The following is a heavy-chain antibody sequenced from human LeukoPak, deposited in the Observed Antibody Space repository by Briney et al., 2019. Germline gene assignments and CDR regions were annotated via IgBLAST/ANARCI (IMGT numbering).Heavy chain of an antibody. V-gene: IGHV1-58*02. CDR1: GFTFTSSA. CDR2: IVVGSGNT. CDR3: AADSVGATKFEYFQH. Sequence: SVKVSCEASGFTFTSSAMQWVRQARGQRLEWIGWIVVGSGNTNYAQKFQERVTITRDMSTSTAYMELSSLRSEDTAVYYCAADSVGATKFEYFQHWGQGTLVTVSS. D-gene: IGHD1-26*01. J-gene: IGHJ1*01.